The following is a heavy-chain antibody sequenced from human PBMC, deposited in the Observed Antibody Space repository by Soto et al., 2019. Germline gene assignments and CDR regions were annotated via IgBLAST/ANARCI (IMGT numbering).Heavy chain of an antibody. J-gene: IGHJ4*02. D-gene: IGHD1-1*01. CDR2: IFYTGTT. CDR1: GVSISSHY. V-gene: IGHV4-59*03. CDR3: AVGWGTGKTDY. Sequence: PSETLSLTCTVSGVSISSHYWSWIRQPPGKGLEWIGYIFYTGTTNYNPSLKSRVTMTRNTSISTAYMELSSLRSEDTAVYYCAVGWGTGKTDYWGQGTLVTVSS.